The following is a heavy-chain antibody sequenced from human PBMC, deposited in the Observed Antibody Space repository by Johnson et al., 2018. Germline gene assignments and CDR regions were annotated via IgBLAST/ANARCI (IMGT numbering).Heavy chain of an antibody. J-gene: IGHJ3*02. CDR2: ISYDGSRK. V-gene: IGHV3-30*03. D-gene: IGHD3-10*01. CDR3: ARWRDFYGSGLDAFDM. CDR1: GFIFTNQG. Sequence: QVQLVQSGGGVVQXGRSXRLXCAASGFIFTNQGIHWVRQAPGKGLEWVALISYDGSRKYYADSVQGRFTISRDNAKTSLYRQMNSLRADDTAVYYWARWRDFYGSGLDAFDMWGQWTMVTVSS.